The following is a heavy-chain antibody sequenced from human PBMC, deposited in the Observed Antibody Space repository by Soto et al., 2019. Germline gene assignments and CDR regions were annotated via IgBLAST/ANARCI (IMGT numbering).Heavy chain of an antibody. CDR3: ARLGLAATYSYGMDV. V-gene: IGHV5-10-1*01. CDR1: GYSFMSYW. J-gene: IGHJ6*02. Sequence: GESRKISCKGSGYSFMSYWISWVRQMPGRGLEWMGRISPSDSNIDYSPSFQGHVTISADMSTSTAYLKWSSLRASDTAIYYCARLGLAATYSYGMDVWGQGTTVTVSS. CDR2: ISPSDSNI. D-gene: IGHD2-15*01.